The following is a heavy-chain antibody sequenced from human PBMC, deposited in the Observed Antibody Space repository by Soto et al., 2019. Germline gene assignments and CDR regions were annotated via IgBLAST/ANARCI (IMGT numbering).Heavy chain of an antibody. J-gene: IGHJ1*01. CDR2: ISNDGSST. Sequence: EVQLVESGGGLVQPGGSLRLSCVASGFTFSSYWMHRVRQAPGKGLVWVSSISNDGSSTSYADPVKGRFTISRDNAKNTLYLQMNSLRAEDTAVYYCARLPNKSPQNWGQGTLVIVS. V-gene: IGHV3-74*01. CDR3: ARLPNKSPQN. CDR1: GFTFSSYW.